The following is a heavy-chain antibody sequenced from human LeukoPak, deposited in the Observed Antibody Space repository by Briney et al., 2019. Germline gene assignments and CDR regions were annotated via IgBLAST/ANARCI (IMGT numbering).Heavy chain of an antibody. J-gene: IGHJ4*02. Sequence: GGSLRLSCAASGFTFSNSWMSWVRQAPGKGLEWVASIKQDGCQKYYLDSVKGRFTISRDNAKNTLYLQMNSLRAEDTAVYYCARDSGGSFDYWGQGTLVTVSS. CDR2: IKQDGCQK. CDR1: GFTFSNSW. CDR3: ARDSGGSFDY. V-gene: IGHV3-7*01. D-gene: IGHD1-26*01.